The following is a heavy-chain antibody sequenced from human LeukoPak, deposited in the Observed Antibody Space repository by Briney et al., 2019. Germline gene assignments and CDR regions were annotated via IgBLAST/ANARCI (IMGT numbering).Heavy chain of an antibody. CDR1: GMTFDRHG. V-gene: IGHV3-30*18. CDR2: ISYDGSNK. Sequence: GGSLRLSCVVSGMTFDRHGMHWVRQPPGKGLEWVAVISYDGSNKYYADSVKGRFTISRDNSKNTLYLQMNSLRAEDTAVYYCAKDRVVRGVDLDAFDIWGQGTMVTVSS. J-gene: IGHJ3*02. D-gene: IGHD3-10*01. CDR3: AKDRVVRGVDLDAFDI.